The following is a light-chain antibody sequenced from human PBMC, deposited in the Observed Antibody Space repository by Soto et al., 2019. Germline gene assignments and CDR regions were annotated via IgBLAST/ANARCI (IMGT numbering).Light chain of an antibody. CDR3: HQYDDGPYT. V-gene: IGKV1-5*01. CDR2: DAS. CDR1: QSISSW. J-gene: IGKJ2*01. Sequence: DIQMTQSPSTLSASVGDRVTIPCRASQSISSWLAWYQQKPGKAPKLLIYDASSLESGVPSRFSGSGSGTEFTLTISSLQSEDFAVYYCHQYDDGPYTFGQGTKVDI.